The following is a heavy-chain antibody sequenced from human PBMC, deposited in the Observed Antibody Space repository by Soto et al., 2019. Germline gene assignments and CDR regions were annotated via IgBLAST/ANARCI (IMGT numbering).Heavy chain of an antibody. CDR3: AMVDVYVTPSPQDV. D-gene: IGHD3-16*01. CDR2: ISAYNGNT. CDR1: GYTFTSYD. Sequence: ASVKVSCKASGYTFTSYDINWVRQAPGQGLEWMGWISAYNGNTNYAQKLQGRVTMTTDTSTSTAYMELRSLRSNDTAIYYCAMVDVYVTPSPQDVWGQGTTVTVSS. J-gene: IGHJ6*02. V-gene: IGHV1-18*01.